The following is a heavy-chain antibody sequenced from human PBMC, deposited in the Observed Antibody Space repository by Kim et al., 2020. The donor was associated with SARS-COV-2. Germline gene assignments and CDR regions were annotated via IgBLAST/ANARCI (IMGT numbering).Heavy chain of an antibody. V-gene: IGHV3-15*01. J-gene: IGHJ4*02. CDR3: TTAPGGDYPFDY. CDR1: GFTFSNAW. Sequence: GGSLRLSCAASGFTFSNAWMSWVRQAPGKGLEWVGRIKSKTDGGTTDYAAPVKGRFTISRDDSKNTLYLQMNSLKTEDTAVYYCTTAPGGDYPFDYWGQGTLVTVSS. CDR2: IKSKTDGGTT. D-gene: IGHD4-17*01.